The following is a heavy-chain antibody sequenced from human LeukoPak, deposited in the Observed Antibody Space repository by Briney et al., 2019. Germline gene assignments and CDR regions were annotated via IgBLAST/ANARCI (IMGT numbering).Heavy chain of an antibody. CDR2: INPSGGST. D-gene: IGHD3-10*01. Sequence: ASVKVSCKASGYTFTSYYMHWVRQAPGQGLEWMGIINPSGGSTSYAQKLQGRVTMTTDTSTSTAYMELRSLRSDDTAVYYCARDFYGSGSSPLDYWGQGTLVTVSS. CDR3: ARDFYGSGSSPLDY. J-gene: IGHJ4*02. CDR1: GYTFTSYY. V-gene: IGHV1-46*01.